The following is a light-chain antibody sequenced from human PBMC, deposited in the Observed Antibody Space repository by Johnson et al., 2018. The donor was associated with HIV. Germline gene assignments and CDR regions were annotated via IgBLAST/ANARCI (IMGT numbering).Light chain of an antibody. CDR3: GTWDGCLTPGGV. CDR1: SSNIGRNY. V-gene: IGLV1-51*01. Sequence: QSALTQPPSVSAAPGQKVTISCSGSSSNIGRNYVSWYQQLPGTAPKLLIFDNNKRPSGIPDRFSASKSGTSATLAITGLQTGDEAEYYCGTWDGCLTPGGVVGTGTKVTVL. J-gene: IGLJ1*01. CDR2: DNN.